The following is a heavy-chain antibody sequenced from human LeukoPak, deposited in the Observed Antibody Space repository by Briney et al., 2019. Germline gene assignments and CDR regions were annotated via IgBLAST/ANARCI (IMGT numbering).Heavy chain of an antibody. Sequence: GGSLRLSCAASGFTFDDYAMHWVRQAPGKGLEWVSGISWNSGSIGYADSVKGRFTISRDNAKNSLYLQMNSLRAEDTALYYCAKDRGLRNQWLQLTHDYWGQGTPVTVSS. J-gene: IGHJ4*02. CDR3: AKDRGLRNQWLQLTHDY. V-gene: IGHV3-9*01. CDR1: GFTFDDYA. D-gene: IGHD5-24*01. CDR2: ISWNSGSI.